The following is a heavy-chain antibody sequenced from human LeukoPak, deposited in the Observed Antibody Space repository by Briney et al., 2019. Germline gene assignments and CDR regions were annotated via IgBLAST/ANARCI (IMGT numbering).Heavy chain of an antibody. V-gene: IGHV3-48*01. J-gene: IGHJ6*02. CDR3: ARDTYNWNYGTYYYYGMDV. CDR1: GFTFSSYS. Sequence: GGSLRLSCAASGFTFSSYSMNWVRQAPGKGLEWVSYISSSSSTIYYADSVKGRFTISRGNAKNSLYLQMNSLRAEDTAVYYCARDTYNWNYGTYYYYGMDVWGQGTTVTVSS. CDR2: ISSSSSTI. D-gene: IGHD1-7*01.